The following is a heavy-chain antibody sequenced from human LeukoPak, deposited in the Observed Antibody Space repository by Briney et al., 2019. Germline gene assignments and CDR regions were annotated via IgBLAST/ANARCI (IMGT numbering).Heavy chain of an antibody. CDR3: ARQRAVADPLFDY. CDR1: GHTLTRNW. V-gene: IGHV5-51*01. Sequence: GESQKISRTGSGHTLTRNWIGWARQMPGKGLEWRGIIYPGDSDIRYSPSFQGQVTISADKSISTAYLQWSSLKASDTAMYYCARQRAVADPLFDYWGQGTLVTVSS. CDR2: IYPGDSDI. D-gene: IGHD6-19*01. J-gene: IGHJ4*02.